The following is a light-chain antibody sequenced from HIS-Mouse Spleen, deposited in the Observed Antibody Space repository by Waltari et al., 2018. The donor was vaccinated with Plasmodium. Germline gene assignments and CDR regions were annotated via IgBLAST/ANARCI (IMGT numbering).Light chain of an antibody. J-gene: IGLJ3*02. CDR1: ALPKKY. CDR2: EDS. V-gene: IGLV3-10*01. CDR3: YSTDSSGNHRV. Sequence: SYELTQPPSVSVSPGQTARITCSGDALPKKYAYCYQQKSGQAPVLVIYEDSKRPSGIPGRVSGSSSGTMDTVTISGAQVEDEADYYCYSTDSSGNHRVFGGGTKLTVL.